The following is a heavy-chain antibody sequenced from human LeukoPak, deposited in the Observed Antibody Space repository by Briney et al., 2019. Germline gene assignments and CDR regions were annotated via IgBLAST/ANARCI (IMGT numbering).Heavy chain of an antibody. D-gene: IGHD2-2*01. CDR2: IRSSSSYI. J-gene: IGHJ1*01. Sequence: GGSLRLSCAASGFTFSSYSMNWVRQAPGKGLEWVSSIRSSSSYIYYADSVKGRFTISRDNAKNSLYLQMNSLRAEDTAVYYCASIGYCSSTSCYGSEYFQHWGQGTLVTVSS. V-gene: IGHV3-21*01. CDR1: GFTFSSYS. CDR3: ASIGYCSSTSCYGSEYFQH.